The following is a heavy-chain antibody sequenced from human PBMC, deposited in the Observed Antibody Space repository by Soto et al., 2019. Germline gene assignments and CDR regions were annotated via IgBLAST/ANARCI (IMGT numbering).Heavy chain of an antibody. J-gene: IGHJ4*01. CDR1: GGSISSGGYY. CDR2: ISYSGST. CDR3: ARGVLH. Sequence: QVQLQESGPGLVQPSQTLSLTCTVSGGSISSGGYYWSWIRQHPGTGLEWIGHISYSGSTYYNTXLXSXXTISVDTSRNHFSLIVNSVTAAGTAVYYCARGVLHWGQGTLVTVSS. V-gene: IGHV4-31*01.